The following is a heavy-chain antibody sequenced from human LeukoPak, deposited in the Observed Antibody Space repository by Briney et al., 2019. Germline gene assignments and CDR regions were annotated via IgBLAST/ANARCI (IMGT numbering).Heavy chain of an antibody. CDR1: GYTFTSYY. CDR3: ARARAGSSRKGFLNWFDP. D-gene: IGHD2-2*01. CDR2: INPSGCST. Sequence: ASVKVSCKASGYTFTSYYMHWVRQAPGQGLEWMGIINPSGCSTSYAPKFQGRVTMTRATSTSTVYMELSSLRSGDTAVYYCARARAGSSRKGFLNWFDPWGQGTLVTVSS. V-gene: IGHV1-46*01. J-gene: IGHJ5*02.